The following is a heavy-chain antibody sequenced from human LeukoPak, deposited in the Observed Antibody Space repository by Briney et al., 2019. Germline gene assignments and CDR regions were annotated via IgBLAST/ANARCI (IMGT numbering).Heavy chain of an antibody. Sequence: GGSLRLSCAASGFTFSNYDMHWVRQAPGKGLEWVSVIVTAGNTDELGSVKGRFTISRENAKNSLYIQMNSLRAGDTAIYYCARSKSYSSGWTDFDYWGQGTLVTVSS. V-gene: IGHV3-13*01. J-gene: IGHJ4*02. D-gene: IGHD6-19*01. CDR3: ARSKSYSSGWTDFDY. CDR2: IVTAGNT. CDR1: GFTFSNYD.